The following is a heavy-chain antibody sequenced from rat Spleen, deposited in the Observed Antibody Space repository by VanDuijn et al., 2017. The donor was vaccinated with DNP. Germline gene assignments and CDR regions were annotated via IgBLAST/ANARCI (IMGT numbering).Heavy chain of an antibody. Sequence: EVLLVESDGGLVQPGRSLKLSCAVSGFTFSNYGMAWVRQTPTKGLEWVASIRTGGGNTYYRDSVKGRFTIARDNAKNTQYLQMDSLRSEDTATYYCARSDSYGFPYWGQGTLVTVSS. D-gene: IGHD1-2*01. V-gene: IGHV5S14*01. CDR3: ARSDSYGFPY. J-gene: IGHJ3*01. CDR2: IRTGGGNT. CDR1: GFTFSNYG.